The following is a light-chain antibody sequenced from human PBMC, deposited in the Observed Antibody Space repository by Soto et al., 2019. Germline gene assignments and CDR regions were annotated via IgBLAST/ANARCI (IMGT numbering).Light chain of an antibody. CDR1: QSVSSN. V-gene: IGKV3-15*01. CDR2: GAA. Sequence: EIVLTQSPGTLSLPPGERATLSCRASQSVSSNLAWYQQKPGQAPRLLIYGAATRATGIPARFSGSGSGTEFTLTISSLQSEDFAVYYCQQYHNWPAFGQGTKVDIK. CDR3: QQYHNWPA. J-gene: IGKJ1*01.